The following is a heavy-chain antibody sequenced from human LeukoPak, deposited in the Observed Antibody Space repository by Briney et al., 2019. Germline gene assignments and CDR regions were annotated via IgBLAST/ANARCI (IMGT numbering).Heavy chain of an antibody. CDR3: AKSGSYSMPYYFDY. CDR2: ITWNSGSM. V-gene: IGHV3-9*01. Sequence: GGSLRLSCAASGFTFDNYAIHWVRQAPGKGLEWVSGITWNSGSMDYADSVKGRFAISRDNVKNSLYLQMNSLRADDTALYYCAKSGSYSMPYYFDYWGQGTLVTVSS. J-gene: IGHJ4*02. D-gene: IGHD1-26*01. CDR1: GFTFDNYA.